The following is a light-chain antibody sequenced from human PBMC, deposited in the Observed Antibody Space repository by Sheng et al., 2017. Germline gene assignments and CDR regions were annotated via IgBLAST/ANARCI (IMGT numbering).Light chain of an antibody. J-gene: IGKJ1*01. CDR3: QQNYRTPRT. Sequence: DIQMTQSPSSLSASVGVRVTITCRASQSISTYVNWFQQRPGKAPKLLMFAASSLESGVPSRFSGRGSGTDFTLTISSLQPEDAATYYCQQNYRTPRTFGQGTKGGSQT. V-gene: IGKV1-39*01. CDR2: AAS. CDR1: QSISTY.